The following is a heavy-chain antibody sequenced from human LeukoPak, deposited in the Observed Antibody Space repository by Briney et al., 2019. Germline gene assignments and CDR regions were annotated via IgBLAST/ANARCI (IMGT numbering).Heavy chain of an antibody. V-gene: IGHV3-48*01. CDR3: ARDRHCSGGSCYTAAALDY. Sequence: GGSLRLSCAASGFTFSSYEMNWVRQAPGKGLEWVSYISNSSSTIYYADSVKGRFTISRDNAKNSLYLQMNSLRAEDTAVYYCARDRHCSGGSCYTAAALDYWGQGTLVTVSS. CDR2: ISNSSSTI. D-gene: IGHD2-15*01. J-gene: IGHJ4*02. CDR1: GFTFSSYE.